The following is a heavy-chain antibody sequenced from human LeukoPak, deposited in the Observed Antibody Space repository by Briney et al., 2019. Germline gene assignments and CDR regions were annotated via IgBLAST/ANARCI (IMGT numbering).Heavy chain of an antibody. D-gene: IGHD3-22*01. CDR2: LGSSISYI. Sequence: GGSLRLTCVASGMRFSGYSMKWVRQAPGKGLEWVSYLGSSISYISYSDSVKGRFTISRDNAKNSLYLQMNSLRAEDTALYYCAKDIEVVVTGGYFDYWGQGTLVTVSS. CDR3: AKDIEVVVTGGYFDY. V-gene: IGHV3-21*04. J-gene: IGHJ4*02. CDR1: GMRFSGYS.